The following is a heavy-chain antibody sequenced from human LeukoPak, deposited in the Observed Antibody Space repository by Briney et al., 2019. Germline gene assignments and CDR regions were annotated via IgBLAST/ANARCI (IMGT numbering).Heavy chain of an antibody. Sequence: GGSLRLSCAASGFTFSSYAMSWVRQAPGKGLEWVSAISGSGGSTYYADSVKGRFTISRDNSKNTLYLQMNSLRAEDTAVYYCAKVADSTGYYYRKYYFDYWGQGTLVTVSS. J-gene: IGHJ4*02. V-gene: IGHV3-23*01. CDR2: ISGSGGST. D-gene: IGHD3-22*01. CDR1: GFTFSSYA. CDR3: AKVADSTGYYYRKYYFDY.